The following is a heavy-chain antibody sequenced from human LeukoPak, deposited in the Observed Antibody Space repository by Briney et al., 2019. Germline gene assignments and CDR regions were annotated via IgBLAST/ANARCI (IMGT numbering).Heavy chain of an antibody. CDR2: IKSKTDGGTP. CDR1: GFTFSNAW. V-gene: IGHV3-15*01. CDR3: TTRGSDSGCPFF. Sequence: GGSLRLSCAASGFTFSNAWMVWVRQAPGKGLEWVARIKSKTDGGTPDYAAPVKGRFTISRDDSKNTLYLEMNSLKTEDTAVYYCTTRGSDSGCPFFWGQGTLVTVSS. D-gene: IGHD3-10*01. J-gene: IGHJ4*02.